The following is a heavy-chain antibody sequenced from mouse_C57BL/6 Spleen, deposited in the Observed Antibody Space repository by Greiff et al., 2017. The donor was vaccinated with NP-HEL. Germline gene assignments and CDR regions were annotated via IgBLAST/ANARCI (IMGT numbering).Heavy chain of an antibody. CDR1: GYSFTGYY. J-gene: IGHJ1*03. Sequence: EVQLQQSGPELVKPGASVKISCKASGYSFTGYYMNWVKQSPEKSLEWIGEINPSTGGTTYNQKFKAKATLTVDKSSSTAYMQLKSLTSEDSAVYYCARALSYYYGSSPVGFDVWGTGTTVTVSS. V-gene: IGHV1-42*01. CDR3: ARALSYYYGSSPVGFDV. CDR2: INPSTGGT. D-gene: IGHD1-1*01.